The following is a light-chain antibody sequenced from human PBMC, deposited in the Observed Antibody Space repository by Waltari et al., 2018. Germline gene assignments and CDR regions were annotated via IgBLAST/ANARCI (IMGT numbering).Light chain of an antibody. J-gene: IGLJ1*01. CDR3: QSYDSSLTGYV. CDR2: GNI. V-gene: IGLV1-40*01. CDR1: SSNIGADYD. Sequence: QSVVTQPPSVSGAPGQGVTISCTGSSSNIGADYDVHWYQQLPGTAPNLLIYGNIKRPAGSPARFSVSTSGTSASLAITGLQAEDEADYYCQSYDSSLTGYVFGTGTKVTVL.